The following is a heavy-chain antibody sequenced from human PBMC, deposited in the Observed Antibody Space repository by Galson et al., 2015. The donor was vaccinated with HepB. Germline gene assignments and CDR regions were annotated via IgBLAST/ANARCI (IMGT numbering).Heavy chain of an antibody. CDR2: FDPEDGET. CDR3: ATAGGSYTEYYFDY. Sequence: SVKVSCKVSGYTLTELSMHWVRQAPGKGLEWMGGFDPEDGETIYAQKFQGRVTMTEDTSTDTAYMELSSLRSEDTAVYYCATAGGSYTEYYFDYWGQGTLVTVSS. CDR1: GYTLTELS. D-gene: IGHD1-26*01. J-gene: IGHJ4*02. V-gene: IGHV1-24*01.